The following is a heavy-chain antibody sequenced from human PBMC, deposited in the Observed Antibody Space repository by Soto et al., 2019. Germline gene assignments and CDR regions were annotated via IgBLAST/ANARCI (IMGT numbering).Heavy chain of an antibody. V-gene: IGHV2-5*02. J-gene: IGHJ4*02. D-gene: IGHD1-26*01. Sequence: QITLRESGPTLVKPTQTLTLTYTFSGFSLSTAGVGVGWIRQPPGKALEWLALIYWDDDKRYSPSLKSRLTIXEXITENQVVLKVTNMDPVYAATYYCALPLPAVGYFDSWGQGTLVTVSS. CDR1: GFSLSTAGVG. CDR3: ALPLPAVGYFDS. CDR2: IYWDDDK.